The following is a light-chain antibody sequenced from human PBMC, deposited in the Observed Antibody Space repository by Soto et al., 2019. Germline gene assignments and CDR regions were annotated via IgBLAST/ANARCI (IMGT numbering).Light chain of an antibody. CDR1: SSNIGAGYD. CDR3: GAWDDRLTVYV. J-gene: IGLJ1*01. CDR2: DNN. Sequence: QSVLTQPPSVSGAPGQRVTISCTGSSSNIGAGYDVHWYQHLPGTAPKLLIYDNNKRPSGIPARFSGSKSGTSATLGITGLQTGDEADYYCGAWDDRLTVYVFGSGTKATVL. V-gene: IGLV1-51*01.